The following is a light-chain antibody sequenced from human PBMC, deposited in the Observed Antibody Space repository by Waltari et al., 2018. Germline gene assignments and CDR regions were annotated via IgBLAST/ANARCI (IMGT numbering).Light chain of an antibody. CDR1: QNVNSNY. V-gene: IGKV3-20*01. Sequence: EILLTQSPDPLPLPPGERATLSCRASQNVNSNYLAWYQQKPGQAPRLLIYGASSGATGIPDRFSGSGSGTDFTLTISRLEPEDFAVYYCQQYGSSPWTFGQGTEVEIK. CDR2: GAS. CDR3: QQYGSSPWT. J-gene: IGKJ1*01.